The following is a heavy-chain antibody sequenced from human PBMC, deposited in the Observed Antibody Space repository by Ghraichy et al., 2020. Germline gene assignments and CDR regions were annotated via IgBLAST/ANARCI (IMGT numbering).Heavy chain of an antibody. D-gene: IGHD1-26*01. J-gene: IGHJ6*02. CDR2: MNPNSGNT. CDR1: GSTFTSYD. Sequence: ASVKVSCKTSGSTFTSYDINWVRQATGQGLEWMGWMNPNSGNTGYAQKFQGRVTMTRNTSISTAYMELSSLRSEDTAVYYCARSLSGSYYVYYYYYGMDVWGQGFTVTVSS. V-gene: IGHV1-8*01. CDR3: ARSLSGSYYVYYYYYGMDV.